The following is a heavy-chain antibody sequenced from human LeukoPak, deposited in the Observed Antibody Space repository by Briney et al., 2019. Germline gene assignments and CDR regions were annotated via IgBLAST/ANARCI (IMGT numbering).Heavy chain of an antibody. Sequence: GGSLRLSCAASGFTFSTYSMNWVRQAPGKGLEWVSSISSSASSKYYAASVNGRFTISRDNAKNSLHLQMNSLRAEDTAVYYCARLKIYCTGGVCLSPIDYWGQGTLVTVSS. V-gene: IGHV3-21*01. CDR2: ISSSASSK. D-gene: IGHD2-8*02. CDR1: GFTFSTYS. CDR3: ARLKIYCTGGVCLSPIDY. J-gene: IGHJ4*02.